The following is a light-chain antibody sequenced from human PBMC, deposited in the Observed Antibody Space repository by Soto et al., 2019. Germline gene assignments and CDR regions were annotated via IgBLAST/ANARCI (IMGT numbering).Light chain of an antibody. CDR1: SSNVGSYIL. J-gene: IGLJ2*01. V-gene: IGLV2-23*01. Sequence: QSALTQPASVSGSPGQSITISCTGTSSNVGSYILVSWYQQHPGKAPKLMIYEASKRPSGVSNRFSGSKSGDTASLTISGLQAEDEADYYCCSYAGSSTYVFGGGTKLTVL. CDR2: EAS. CDR3: CSYAGSSTYV.